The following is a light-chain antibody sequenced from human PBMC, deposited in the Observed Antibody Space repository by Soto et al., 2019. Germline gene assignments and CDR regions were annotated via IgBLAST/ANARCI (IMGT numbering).Light chain of an antibody. CDR3: CSYAGSSTFV. J-gene: IGLJ3*02. CDR1: SSDVGNYDL. Sequence: QSALTQPASVSGSPGQSITISCTGTSSDVGNYDLVSWYQRHPGKAPKLIIYEGSKRPSGVSNRFSASKSGNTASLTISGLQTEDEADYFCCSYAGSSTFVCGGGTKVTVL. CDR2: EGS. V-gene: IGLV2-23*03.